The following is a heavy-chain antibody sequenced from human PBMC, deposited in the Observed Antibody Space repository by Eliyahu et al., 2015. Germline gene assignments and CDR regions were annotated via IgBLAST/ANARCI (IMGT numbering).Heavy chain of an antibody. J-gene: IGHJ6*02. V-gene: IGHV3-74*01. CDR1: GFTFSNYW. D-gene: IGHD1-26*01. Sequence: EVQLVESGGGLVQPGGSLRLXCVASGFTFSNYWIHWVRQAPGKGLVWVSHINTDGSSTTYADYVKGRFTISRDNAKNTLYLQLNSLRAEDTAVYYCARGRGAVVIYGMDVWGQGTTVTVSS. CDR3: ARGRGAVVIYGMDV. CDR2: INTDGSST.